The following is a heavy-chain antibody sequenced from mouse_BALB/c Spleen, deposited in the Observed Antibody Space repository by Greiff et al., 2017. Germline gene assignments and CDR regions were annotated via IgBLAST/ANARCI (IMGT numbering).Heavy chain of an antibody. D-gene: IGHD2-14*01. V-gene: IGHV5-9-4*01. CDR3: ARHGIGTTTGYYYAMDY. CDR2: ISSGGSYT. CDR1: GFTFSSYA. Sequence: EVKLVESGGGLVKPGGSLKLSCAASGFTFSSYAMSWVRQSPEKRLEWVAEISSGGSYTYYPDTVTGRFTISRDNAKNTLYLEMSSLRSEDTAMYYCARHGIGTTTGYYYAMDYWGQGTSVTVSS. J-gene: IGHJ4*01.